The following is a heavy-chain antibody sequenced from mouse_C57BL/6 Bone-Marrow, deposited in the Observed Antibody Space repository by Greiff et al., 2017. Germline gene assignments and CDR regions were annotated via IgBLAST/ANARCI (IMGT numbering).Heavy chain of an antibody. Sequence: VKLMESGAELARPGASVTLSCKASGSTFTSYGISWVKQRTGQGLEWIGEIYPRSGNTSYNEKFKGKATLTADQSSSTAYMELRSRTAEDDAVYFCAREGHYYGRYFDVWGTGTTVTVSS. V-gene: IGHV1-81*01. J-gene: IGHJ1*03. CDR3: AREGHYYGRYFDV. CDR1: GSTFTSYG. CDR2: IYPRSGNT. D-gene: IGHD1-2*01.